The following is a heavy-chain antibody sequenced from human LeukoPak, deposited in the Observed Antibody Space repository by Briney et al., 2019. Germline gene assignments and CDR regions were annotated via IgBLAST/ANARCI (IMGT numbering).Heavy chain of an antibody. V-gene: IGHV4-59*01. Sequence: SETLSLTCSVSGDSSSPFYCNWIRQSPGKGLEWIGYIYDGGSPNFHPSLEGRVTTSVDASKRQFSLRLTSVTAADTAVYYCAKVSASTVSGVERLGADFEYWGQGIFVTVSS. CDR2: IYDGGSP. CDR3: AKVSASTVSGVERLGADFEY. D-gene: IGHD3-3*01. CDR1: GDSSSPFY. J-gene: IGHJ4*02.